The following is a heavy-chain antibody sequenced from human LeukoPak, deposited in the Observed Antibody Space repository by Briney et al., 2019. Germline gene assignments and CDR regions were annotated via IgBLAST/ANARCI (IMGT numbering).Heavy chain of an antibody. J-gene: IGHJ5*02. V-gene: IGHV1-18*01. CDR1: GYTFTSYG. Sequence: ASVKVSCKASGYTFTSYGISWVRQAPGQGLEWMGWISAYNGNTNYAQKLRGRVTMTTDTSTSTAYMELRSLRSDDTAVYYCARDRSAAGSYSWFDPWGQGTLVTVSS. D-gene: IGHD6-13*01. CDR3: ARDRSAAGSYSWFDP. CDR2: ISAYNGNT.